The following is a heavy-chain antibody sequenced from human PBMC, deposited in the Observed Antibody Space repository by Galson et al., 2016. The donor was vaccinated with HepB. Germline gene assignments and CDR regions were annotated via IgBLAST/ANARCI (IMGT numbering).Heavy chain of an antibody. CDR1: GGIFNNYA. D-gene: IGHD2-21*02. Sequence: SVKVSCKASGGIFNNYAISWVRQVPGQGLEWMGGIIPIFATSNYAQKFQGRVTISADESTRTAYMELSSLRSEDTAVYYCARGRIDCGGDCYPDSTPYYYSAVDVWGQGTALTVSS. CDR2: IIPIFATS. V-gene: IGHV1-69*13. CDR3: ARGRIDCGGDCYPDSTPYYYSAVDV. J-gene: IGHJ6*02.